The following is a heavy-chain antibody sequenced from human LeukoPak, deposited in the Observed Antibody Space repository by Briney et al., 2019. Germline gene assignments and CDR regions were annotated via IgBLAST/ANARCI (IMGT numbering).Heavy chain of an antibody. CDR1: GFTFSSYA. CDR3: AKLRGLYSSGYYDAFDI. V-gene: IGHV3-23*01. D-gene: IGHD3-22*01. CDR2: ISGSGGST. Sequence: GGSLRLSCAASGFTFSSYAMSWVRQAPGKGLEWVSAISGSGGSTYYADSVKGRFTISRDNSKNTLYLQMNSLRAKDTAVYYCAKLRGLYSSGYYDAFDIWGQGTMVTVSS. J-gene: IGHJ3*02.